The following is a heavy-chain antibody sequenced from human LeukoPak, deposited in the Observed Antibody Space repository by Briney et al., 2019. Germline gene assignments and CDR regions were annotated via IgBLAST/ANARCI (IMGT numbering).Heavy chain of an antibody. D-gene: IGHD2-15*01. Sequence: GGSLRLSCAASPFTFSSYSTNWVRQAPGKGLEWVSSISSSSSYIYYADSVKGRFTISRDNAKNSLYLQMNSLRAEDTAVYYCARGQPAYCSGGSCYVAFDIWGQGTMVTVSS. V-gene: IGHV3-21*01. J-gene: IGHJ3*02. CDR1: PFTFSSYS. CDR2: ISSSSSYI. CDR3: ARGQPAYCSGGSCYVAFDI.